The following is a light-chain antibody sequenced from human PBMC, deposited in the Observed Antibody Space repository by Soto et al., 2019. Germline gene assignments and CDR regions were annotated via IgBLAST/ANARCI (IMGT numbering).Light chain of an antibody. J-gene: IGKJ4*01. V-gene: IGKV3-20*01. CDR2: GAS. CDR1: QSVSSSY. CDR3: PHDRTS. Sequence: EIVLTQSPGTLSLSPGERATLSCRASQSVSSSYLAWYQQKPGQSPRQLIYGASSRATRIPDRFSGSGSGTDFNLTITSLEPEALAVYYCPHDRTSFGGGTRVEIK.